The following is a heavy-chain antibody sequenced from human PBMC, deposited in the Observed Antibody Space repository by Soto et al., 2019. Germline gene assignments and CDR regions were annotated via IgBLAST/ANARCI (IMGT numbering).Heavy chain of an antibody. CDR1: GGSISSSSYY. V-gene: IGHV4-39*01. CDR3: AKPSGTTVTDTYYYYGMDG. CDR2: IYYSGST. Sequence: SETLSLTCTVSGGSISSSSYYWGWIRQPPGKGLEWIGSIYYSGSTYYNPSLKSRVTISVDTSKNQFSLKLSSVTAADTAVYYCAKPSGTTVTDTYYYYGMDGWGQGTTVTVAS. J-gene: IGHJ6*02. D-gene: IGHD4-17*01.